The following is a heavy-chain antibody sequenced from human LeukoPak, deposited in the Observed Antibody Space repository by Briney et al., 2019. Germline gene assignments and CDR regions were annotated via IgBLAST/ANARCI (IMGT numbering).Heavy chain of an antibody. CDR1: GYTFTGYY. CDR3: ARVYEDDYGDFFDY. CDR2: INPNSGGT. J-gene: IGHJ4*02. D-gene: IGHD4-17*01. Sequence: GASVTVSCKASGYTFTGYYMHWVRQAPGQGLEWMGWINPNSGGTNYAQKFQGRVTMTRDTSISIAYMELSRLRSDDTAVYYCARVYEDDYGDFFDYWGQGTLVTVSS. V-gene: IGHV1-2*02.